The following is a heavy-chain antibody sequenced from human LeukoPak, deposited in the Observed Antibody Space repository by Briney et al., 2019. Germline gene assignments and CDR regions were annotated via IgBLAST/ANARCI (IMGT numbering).Heavy chain of an antibody. J-gene: IGHJ4*02. Sequence: SETLSLTFAIYGGSFSGYYWNWIRQTPGKGLEWIGEINHSGSAKYKPSLKGRVTTSVTLSKNQFSLDLSSVTAADTGVYYCAIGQPPYSAGSTYYAVGFYYYDNWGQRTLVTVSS. D-gene: IGHD1-7*01. CDR1: GGSFSGYY. V-gene: IGHV4-34*01. CDR2: INHSGSA. CDR3: AIGQPPYSAGSTYYAVGFYYYDN.